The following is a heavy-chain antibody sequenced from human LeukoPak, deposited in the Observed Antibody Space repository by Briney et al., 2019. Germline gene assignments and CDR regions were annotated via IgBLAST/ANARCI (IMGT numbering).Heavy chain of an antibody. J-gene: IGHJ4*02. D-gene: IGHD1-7*01. Sequence: SETLSLTCTVSGGSISSGSYYWGWIRQPPGKGLEWIGSIYYSGSTYYNPSLKSRVTISVDTSKNQFSLTLSSVTAADTAIYYCARRATSGNYQMLHFDSWGQGILVTVTS. V-gene: IGHV4-39*01. CDR3: ARRATSGNYQMLHFDS. CDR2: IYYSGST. CDR1: GGSISSGSYY.